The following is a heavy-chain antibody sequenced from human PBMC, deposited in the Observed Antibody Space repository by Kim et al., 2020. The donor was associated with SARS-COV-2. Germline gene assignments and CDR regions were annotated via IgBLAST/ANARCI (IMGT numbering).Heavy chain of an antibody. J-gene: IGHJ4*02. CDR2: IYYSGST. V-gene: IGHV4-59*13. CDR3: ARGLGSGGSPRY. D-gene: IGHD2-15*01. Sequence: SETLSLTCTVSGGSISSYYWSWIRQPPGKGLEWIGYIYYSGSTNYNPSLKSRVTISVDTSKNQFSLKLSSVTAADTAVYYCARGLGSGGSPRYWGQGTLATVSS. CDR1: GGSISSYY.